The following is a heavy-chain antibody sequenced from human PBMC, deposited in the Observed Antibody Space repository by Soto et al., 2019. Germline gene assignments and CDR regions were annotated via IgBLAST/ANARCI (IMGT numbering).Heavy chain of an antibody. Sequence: QVHLQESGPGLVKPSGTLSLTCTVSNASISSRKWWTWVRQTPGKGLEWIGESYHSGSINHNPSLKSRVTMSVDKSKNQFSLKMTSVTAADTGVYYCASKFGELLADAFDIWGQGTVVTVSS. CDR3: ASKFGELLADAFDI. J-gene: IGHJ3*02. V-gene: IGHV4-4*02. D-gene: IGHD3-10*01. CDR2: SYHSGSI. CDR1: NASISSRKW.